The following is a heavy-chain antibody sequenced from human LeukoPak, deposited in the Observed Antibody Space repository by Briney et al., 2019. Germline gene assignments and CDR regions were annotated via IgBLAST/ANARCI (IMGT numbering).Heavy chain of an antibody. CDR3: ARRSLRYFDWSHFDY. D-gene: IGHD3-9*01. Sequence: SETLSLTCAVSGGSFSAYFWRWIRQPPGKGLEWIGDVGHSGSADYNTSLKSRVTISTDPSKSQFSLKLSSVTAADTAVYYCARRSLRYFDWSHFDYWGQGTLVTVSS. V-gene: IGHV4-34*01. CDR1: GGSFSAYF. CDR2: VGHSGSA. J-gene: IGHJ4*02.